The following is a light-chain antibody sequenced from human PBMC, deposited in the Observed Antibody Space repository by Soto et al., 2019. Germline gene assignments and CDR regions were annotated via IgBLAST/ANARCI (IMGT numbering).Light chain of an antibody. CDR1: SSDVGGYNY. V-gene: IGLV2-14*01. Sequence: QSALTQPASVSGSPGQSITISCTGTSSDVGGYNYVSWYQQHPGKAPKLMIYDVSNRPSGVSNRFSASKSGNTASLTISGLQPEDEADYYCCSYAGPSTIFGGGTKLTVL. CDR3: CSYAGPSTI. CDR2: DVS. J-gene: IGLJ2*01.